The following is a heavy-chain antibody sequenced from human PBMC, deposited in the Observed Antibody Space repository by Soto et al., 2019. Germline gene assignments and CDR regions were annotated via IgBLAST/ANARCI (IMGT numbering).Heavy chain of an antibody. CDR1: GGTFSSYT. CDR3: ERDKGGCKLLVVNAFDI. J-gene: IGHJ3*02. D-gene: IGHD6-19*01. Sequence: QVQLVQSGAEVKKPGSSVKVSCKASGGTFSSYTMSWVRQAPGQGLEWMGRIIPILGIANYAQKFQGRVTLTAEKSTSTAYMELSSLRSEDTAVDYLERDKGGCKLLVVNAFDIWGHVRMVTV. CDR2: IIPILGIA. V-gene: IGHV1-69*08.